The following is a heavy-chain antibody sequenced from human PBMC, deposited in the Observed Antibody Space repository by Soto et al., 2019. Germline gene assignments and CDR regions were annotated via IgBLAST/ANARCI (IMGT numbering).Heavy chain of an antibody. CDR1: GGSFGDYY. CDR3: ASQALDTAIFDY. V-gene: IGHV4-34*02. J-gene: IGHJ4*02. D-gene: IGHD5-18*01. CDR2: INRSGST. Sequence: QVQLQQWGAGLLKPSETLSLTCAVYGGSFGDYYWSWIRQSPGKGLEWIGEINRSGSTNYNPSLKSRVTISVDTSKNQFSLRLNSVTAADTGVYYCASQALDTAIFDYWGQGTLLTVSS.